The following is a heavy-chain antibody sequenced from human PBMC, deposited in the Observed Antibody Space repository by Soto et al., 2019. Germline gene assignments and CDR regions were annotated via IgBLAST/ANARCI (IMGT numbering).Heavy chain of an antibody. J-gene: IGHJ1*01. CDR3: ATGRERDYYDTSGWR. CDR1: GGTFSNYA. V-gene: IGHV1-69*12. Sequence: QVQLVQSGAEVKKPGSSVKVSCKASGGTFSNYALDWVRQAPGQGLEWMGGIIPIFGTVRHAQNFQGRVTITADESTATAYMELSSLRSEDSAMYYCATGRERDYYDTSGWRWGQGTLVTVSS. CDR2: IIPIFGTV. D-gene: IGHD3-22*01.